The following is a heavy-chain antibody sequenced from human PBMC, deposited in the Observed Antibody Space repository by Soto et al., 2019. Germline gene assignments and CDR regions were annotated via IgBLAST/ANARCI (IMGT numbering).Heavy chain of an antibody. CDR1: GYTFTGYY. V-gene: IGHV1-2*04. J-gene: IGHJ6*02. D-gene: IGHD2-21*02. CDR2: INPNSGGT. CDR3: ARTISVVVTATPSGQDYYYGMDV. Sequence: ASVKFSCKASGYTFTGYYMHWVRQAPGQGLEWMGWINPNSGGTNYAQKFQGWVTMTRDTSISTAYMELSRLRSDDTAVYYCARTISVVVTATPSGQDYYYGMDVWGQGTTVTVSS.